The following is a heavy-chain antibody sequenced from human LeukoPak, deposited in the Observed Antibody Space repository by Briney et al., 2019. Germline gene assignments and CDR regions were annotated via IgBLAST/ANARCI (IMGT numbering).Heavy chain of an antibody. Sequence: ASVKVSCKASGYTFTSYGISWVRQAPGQGLEWMGWISAYNGNTNYAQKLQDRVTMTTDTSTSTAYMELRSLRSDDTAVYYCARDPLGFGELFYYFDYWGQGTLVTVSS. CDR3: ARDPLGFGELFYYFDY. D-gene: IGHD3-10*01. V-gene: IGHV1-18*01. CDR2: ISAYNGNT. J-gene: IGHJ4*02. CDR1: GYTFTSYG.